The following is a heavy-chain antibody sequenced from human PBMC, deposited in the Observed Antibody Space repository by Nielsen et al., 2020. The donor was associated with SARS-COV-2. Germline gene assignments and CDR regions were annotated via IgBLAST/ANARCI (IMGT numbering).Heavy chain of an antibody. CDR3: ARDQVGLGWSYYFDY. V-gene: IGHV3-33*01. Sequence: GGSLRLPCAASGFTFSSYGMHWVRQAPGKGLEGVAVIWYDGSNKYYADSVKGRLTISRDNSKKTLYLQMNSLRAEDTAVYYCARDQVGLGWSYYFDYWGQGTLVTVSS. CDR1: GFTFSSYG. CDR2: IWYDGSNK. J-gene: IGHJ4*02. D-gene: IGHD6-19*01.